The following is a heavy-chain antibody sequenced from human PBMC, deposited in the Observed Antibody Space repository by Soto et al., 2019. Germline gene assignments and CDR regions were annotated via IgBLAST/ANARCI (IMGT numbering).Heavy chain of an antibody. CDR3: ARARLLSRYSSGWEPFDY. Sequence: VASVKVSCKASGGTFSSYAISWVRQAPGQGLEWMGGIIPIFGTANYAQKFQGRVTITADESTSTAYMELSSLRSEDTAVYYCARARLLSRYSSGWEPFDYWGQGTLVTVSS. J-gene: IGHJ4*02. CDR2: IIPIFGTA. D-gene: IGHD6-19*01. CDR1: GGTFSSYA. V-gene: IGHV1-69*13.